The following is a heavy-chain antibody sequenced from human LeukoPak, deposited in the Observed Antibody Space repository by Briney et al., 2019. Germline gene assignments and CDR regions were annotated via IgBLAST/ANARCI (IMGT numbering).Heavy chain of an antibody. Sequence: KPSETLSLTCTVSGGSISSSSYYWSWIRQPPGKGLEWIGEINHSGSTNYNPSLKSRVTISVDTPKNQFSLKLSSVTAADTAVYYCARLTAPLLFDYWGQGTLVTVSS. CDR1: GGSISSSSYY. CDR2: INHSGST. D-gene: IGHD1-14*01. J-gene: IGHJ4*02. CDR3: ARLTAPLLFDY. V-gene: IGHV4-39*07.